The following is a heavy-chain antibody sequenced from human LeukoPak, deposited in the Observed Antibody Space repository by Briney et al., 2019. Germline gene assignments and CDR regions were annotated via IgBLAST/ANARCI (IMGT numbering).Heavy chain of an antibody. CDR1: GFTFSSYA. V-gene: IGHV3-30-3*01. J-gene: IGHJ4*02. D-gene: IGHD1/OR15-1a*01. CDR2: ISYDGGNK. CDR3: ARAITGPIYYSFDY. Sequence: PGGSLRLSCAASGFTFSSYAMRWVRQAPGKGLEWVAVISYDGGNKYYADSVKGGFTISRDNSKNTLYLQLNSLRAEDTAVYYCARAITGPIYYSFDYWGQGTLVTVSS.